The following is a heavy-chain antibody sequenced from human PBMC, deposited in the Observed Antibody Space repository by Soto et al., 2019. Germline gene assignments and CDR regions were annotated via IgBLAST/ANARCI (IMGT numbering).Heavy chain of an antibody. D-gene: IGHD1-20*01. CDR2: INASNGNT. J-gene: IGHJ4*02. V-gene: IGHV1-3*01. CDR1: GYTFTSYA. Sequence: QVQLVQSGAEVKKPGASVKVSCKASGYTFTSYAIHWVRQAPGQRLEWMGWINASNGNTKYSQKFQGRVTITRDTSASTAYMELSSLRSEDTAVYYCARGLYNPSDYWGQGTLVTVSS. CDR3: ARGLYNPSDY.